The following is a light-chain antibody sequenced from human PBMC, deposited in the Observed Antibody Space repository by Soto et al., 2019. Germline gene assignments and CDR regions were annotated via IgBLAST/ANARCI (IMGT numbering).Light chain of an antibody. V-gene: IGKV3-20*01. Sequence: PGERATLSCRARQGVSSNHLAWYQQKPGQAPRPLINGGSSRATDIPVRFRGSGSETDFTLTITRLEPEDFAVYYCQQYGSSGKFGQGTKVYI. CDR3: QQYGSSGK. CDR2: GGS. CDR1: QGVSSNH. J-gene: IGKJ1*01.